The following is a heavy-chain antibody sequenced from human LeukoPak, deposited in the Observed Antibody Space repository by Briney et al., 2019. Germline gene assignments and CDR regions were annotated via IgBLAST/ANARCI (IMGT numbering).Heavy chain of an antibody. CDR2: IYTSGST. Sequence: PSETLSLTCTVSGGSINSDYWSWIRQPAGKGLEWIGRIYTSGSTNYNPSLKSRVTMSVDTSKNQFSLKLSSVTAADTAMYYCARGHGDYLAVFDYWGQGTLVTVSS. D-gene: IGHD4-17*01. CDR1: GGSINSDY. V-gene: IGHV4-4*07. J-gene: IGHJ4*02. CDR3: ARGHGDYLAVFDY.